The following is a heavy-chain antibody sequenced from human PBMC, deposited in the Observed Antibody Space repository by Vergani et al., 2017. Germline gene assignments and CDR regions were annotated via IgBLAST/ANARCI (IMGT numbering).Heavy chain of an antibody. V-gene: IGHV3-23*01. Sequence: EVQLLESGGGLVQPGGSLRLSCAASGFTFSSYAMSWVRQAPGKGLEWVSAISGSGGSTYYADSVKGRFTISRDNSKNTLYLQMNSLRAEGTAVYYCAKDDSSSWYFYYMDVWGKGTTVTVSS. J-gene: IGHJ6*03. D-gene: IGHD6-13*01. CDR2: ISGSGGST. CDR1: GFTFSSYA. CDR3: AKDDSSSWYFYYMDV.